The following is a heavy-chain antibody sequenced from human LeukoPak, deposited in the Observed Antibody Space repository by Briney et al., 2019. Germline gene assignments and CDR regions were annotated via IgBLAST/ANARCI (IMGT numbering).Heavy chain of an antibody. J-gene: IGHJ4*02. CDR3: ARHSYDSSGEETSFDY. V-gene: IGHV4-59*08. Sequence: SETLSLTCTVSGGSISSYYWSSIRQPPGKGLEWIGYIYYSGSTNYNPSLKSRVTISVDTSKNQFSLKLSSVTAADTAVYYCARHSYDSSGEETSFDYWGQGTLVTVSS. CDR1: GGSISSYY. CDR2: IYYSGST. D-gene: IGHD3-22*01.